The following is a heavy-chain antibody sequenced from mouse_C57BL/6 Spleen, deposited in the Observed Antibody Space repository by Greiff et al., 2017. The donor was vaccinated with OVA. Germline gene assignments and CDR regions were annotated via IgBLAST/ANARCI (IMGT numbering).Heavy chain of an antibody. CDR2: IYPGSGST. J-gene: IGHJ2*01. V-gene: IGHV1-55*01. Sequence: QVHVKQPGAELVKPGASVKMSCKASGYTFTSYWITWVKQRPGQGLEWIGDIYPGSGSTNYNEKFKSKATLTVDTSSSTAYMQLSSLTSEDSAVYYCARSRDGYSLWGQGTTLTVSS. CDR3: ARSRDGYSL. CDR1: GYTFTSYW. D-gene: IGHD2-3*01.